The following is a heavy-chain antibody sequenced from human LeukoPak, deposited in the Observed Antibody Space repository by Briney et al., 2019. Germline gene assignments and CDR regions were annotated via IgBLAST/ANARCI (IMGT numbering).Heavy chain of an antibody. D-gene: IGHD2-2*01. CDR2: ISGSGGST. J-gene: IGHJ4*02. V-gene: IGHV3-23*01. CDR3: AKERYCSSTSCYLFGDY. CDR1: GFTFSSYW. Sequence: PGGSLRLSCAASGFTFSSYWMHWVRQAPGKGLVWVSAISGSGGSTYYADSVKGRFTISRDNSKNTLYLQMNSLRAEDTAVYYCAKERYCSSTSCYLFGDYWGQGTLVTVSS.